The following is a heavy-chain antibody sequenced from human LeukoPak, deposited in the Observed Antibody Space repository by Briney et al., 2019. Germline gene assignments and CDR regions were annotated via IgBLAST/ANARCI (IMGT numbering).Heavy chain of an antibody. D-gene: IGHD3-10*01. Sequence: ASVKVSCKASGYTFTGYYMHWVRQAPGQGLEWMGWINPNSGGTNYAQNFQGRVTMTRDTSISTAYMELDRLRFDDTAVYYCARDSGEVPDYWGQGTLVTVSS. V-gene: IGHV1-2*02. CDR2: INPNSGGT. J-gene: IGHJ4*02. CDR1: GYTFTGYY. CDR3: ARDSGEVPDY.